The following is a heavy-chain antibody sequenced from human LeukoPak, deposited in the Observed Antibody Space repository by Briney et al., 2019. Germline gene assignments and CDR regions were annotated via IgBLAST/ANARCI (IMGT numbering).Heavy chain of an antibody. Sequence: ASVKVSCKASGYTFTSYDINWVRQATGQGLEWMGWMNPNSGNTSYAQKFQGRVTMTRNTSISTAYMELSSLRSEDTAVYYCARVSVPAAKSWFDPWGQGTLVTVSS. CDR2: MNPNSGNT. J-gene: IGHJ5*02. CDR3: ARVSVPAAKSWFDP. D-gene: IGHD2-2*01. CDR1: GYTFTSYD. V-gene: IGHV1-8*01.